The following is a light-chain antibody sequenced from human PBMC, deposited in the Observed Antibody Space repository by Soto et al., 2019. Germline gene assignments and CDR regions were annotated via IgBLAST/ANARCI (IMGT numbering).Light chain of an antibody. CDR2: DAS. J-gene: IGKJ4*01. Sequence: EIVLAQSPGTLSLSPGERATLSCRATQSVSSSYLAWYQQKPGQAPRLLIYDASNRATGIPARFSGSGSGTDFTLTISSLEPEDFAVYYCQQRDNWPPTFGGGTKVDI. CDR1: QSVSSSY. V-gene: IGKV3D-20*02. CDR3: QQRDNWPPT.